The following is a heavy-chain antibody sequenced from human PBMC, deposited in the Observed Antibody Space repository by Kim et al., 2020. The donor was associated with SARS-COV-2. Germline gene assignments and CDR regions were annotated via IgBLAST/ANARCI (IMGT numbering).Heavy chain of an antibody. CDR3: AKEGPNYYDSSGCYLD. D-gene: IGHD3-22*01. CDR1: GFTFSSYG. J-gene: IGHJ4*02. Sequence: GGSLRLSCAASGFTFSSYGMHWVRQAPGKGLEWVAVIWYDGSNKYYADSVKGRFTISRDNSKNTLYLQMNSLRAEDTAVYYCAKEGPNYYDSSGCYLDWGQGTLVTVSS. V-gene: IGHV3-33*06. CDR2: IWYDGSNK.